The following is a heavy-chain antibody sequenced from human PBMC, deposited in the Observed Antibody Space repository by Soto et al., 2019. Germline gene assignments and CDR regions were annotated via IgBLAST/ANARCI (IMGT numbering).Heavy chain of an antibody. J-gene: IGHJ6*02. V-gene: IGHV3-30-3*01. CDR3: ARGRQAYYYYYGMDV. CDR1: GFTFSSYA. Sequence: ESGGGVVQPGRSLRLSCAASGFTFSSYAMHWVRQAPGKGLEWVAVISYDGSNKYYADSVKGRFTISRDNSKNTLYLQMNSLRAEDTAVYYCARGRQAYYYYYGMDVWGQGTTVTVSS. CDR2: ISYDGSNK.